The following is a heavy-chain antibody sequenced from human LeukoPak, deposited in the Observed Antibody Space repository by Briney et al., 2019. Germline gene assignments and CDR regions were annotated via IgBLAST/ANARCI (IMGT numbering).Heavy chain of an antibody. CDR1: GYTFTSYG. Sequence: ASVKVSCKASGYTFTSYGISWVRQAPGQGLEWMGWISAYNGNTNYAQKLQGRVTMTTDTSTSTAYMELRSLRSDDTAVYYCARGPSGDYEAVYYYYGMDVWGQGTTVTVSS. J-gene: IGHJ6*02. V-gene: IGHV1-18*01. CDR2: ISAYNGNT. D-gene: IGHD4-17*01. CDR3: ARGPSGDYEAVYYYYGMDV.